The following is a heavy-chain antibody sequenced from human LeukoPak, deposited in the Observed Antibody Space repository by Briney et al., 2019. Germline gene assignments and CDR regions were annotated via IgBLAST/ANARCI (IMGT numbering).Heavy chain of an antibody. V-gene: IGHV3-30-3*01. D-gene: IGHD6-13*01. J-gene: IGHJ5*01. Sequence: GGSLRLFCAASGFTYSRYAKQWVRQAPGKGLEWVAVISYDGSNKYYADSVKGRFTISRDNSKNTLYLQMNSLRAEDTAVYYCARNRVYSNDWFDYWGQGTLVTVSS. CDR1: GFTYSRYA. CDR3: ARNRVYSNDWFDY. CDR2: ISYDGSNK.